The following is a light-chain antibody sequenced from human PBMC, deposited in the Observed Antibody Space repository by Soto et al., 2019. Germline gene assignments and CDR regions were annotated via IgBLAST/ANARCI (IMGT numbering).Light chain of an antibody. CDR3: QQYGSPWT. Sequence: EIVLTQSPGTLSLSPGERATLSCRASQSVSSSYLAWYQQKPGQAPTLLIYGASSRATGIPDRFSGSGSGTDFTLTISRLEPEDFALYYCQQYGSPWTFGQGTKVEIK. CDR2: GAS. CDR1: QSVSSSY. V-gene: IGKV3-20*01. J-gene: IGKJ1*01.